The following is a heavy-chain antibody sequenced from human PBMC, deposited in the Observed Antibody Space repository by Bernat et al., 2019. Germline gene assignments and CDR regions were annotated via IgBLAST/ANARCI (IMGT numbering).Heavy chain of an antibody. CDR1: GFTFSGYW. CDR2: ISSSSSTI. Sequence: EVQLVESGGVLVQPGGSLRLSCATSGFTFSGYWMSWVRQAPGKGLEWVSYISSSSSTIYHADSVKGRFTISRDNAKNSLYLQMNSLRDEDTALYYCARGRYGSGSYSIYYYGMDVWGQGTTVTVSS. V-gene: IGHV3-48*02. J-gene: IGHJ6*02. D-gene: IGHD3-10*01. CDR3: ARGRYGSGSYSIYYYGMDV.